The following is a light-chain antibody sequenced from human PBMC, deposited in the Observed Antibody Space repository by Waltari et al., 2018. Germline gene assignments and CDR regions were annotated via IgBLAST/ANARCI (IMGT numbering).Light chain of an antibody. Sequence: QSALTQPPSASGSPGQSVTISCTGTSSDVGGYNYVSWYQQHPGKAPKLMIYEVSKRPSGVPDRFSGSKSGTTASLTVSGLQAEDEADYYCSSYAGSNNRYVFGTGTKVTVL. CDR3: SSYAGSNNRYV. V-gene: IGLV2-8*01. J-gene: IGLJ1*01. CDR2: EVS. CDR1: SSDVGGYNY.